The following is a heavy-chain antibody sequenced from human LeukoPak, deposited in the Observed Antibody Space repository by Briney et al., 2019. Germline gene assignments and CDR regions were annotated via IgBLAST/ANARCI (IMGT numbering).Heavy chain of an antibody. CDR2: ISGSGGST. V-gene: IGHV3-23*01. CDR1: GLTFNNAW. J-gene: IGHJ4*02. CDR3: AKDRIAAAAYFDY. Sequence: GGSLRLSCAASGLTFNNAWMNWVRQAPGRGLEWVSAISGSGGSTYYADSVKGRFTISRDNSKNTLYLQMNSLRAEDTAVYYCAKDRIAAAAYFDYWGQGTLVTVSS. D-gene: IGHD6-13*01.